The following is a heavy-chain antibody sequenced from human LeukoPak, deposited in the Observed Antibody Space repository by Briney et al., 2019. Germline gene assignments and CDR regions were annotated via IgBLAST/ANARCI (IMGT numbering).Heavy chain of an antibody. Sequence: ASVKVSCKASGYTFTSYAMNWVRQAPGQGLEWMGWINTNTGNPTYAQGFTGRFVFSLDTSVSTAYLQISSLKAEDTAVYYCARDPPSSYYYGSGSYSFDYWGQGTLVTVSS. CDR1: GYTFTSYA. CDR2: INTNTGNP. J-gene: IGHJ4*02. D-gene: IGHD3-10*01. CDR3: ARDPPSSYYYGSGSYSFDY. V-gene: IGHV7-4-1*02.